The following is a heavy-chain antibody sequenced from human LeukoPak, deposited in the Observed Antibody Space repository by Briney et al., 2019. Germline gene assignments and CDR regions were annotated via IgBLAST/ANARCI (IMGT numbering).Heavy chain of an antibody. CDR3: AKDSYDSSGSRYDY. CDR1: GFSFNNYA. V-gene: IGHV3-23*01. Sequence: GGSLRLSCSASGFSFNNYAMSWIRQAPVKGLTWVSLVSPAYGRTYYADSVKGRFTISRDNSNNMLPLYMSSLRADDTAVYYCAKDSYDSSGSRYDYWGQGTLVTVSS. D-gene: IGHD3-22*01. CDR2: VSPAYGRT. J-gene: IGHJ4*02.